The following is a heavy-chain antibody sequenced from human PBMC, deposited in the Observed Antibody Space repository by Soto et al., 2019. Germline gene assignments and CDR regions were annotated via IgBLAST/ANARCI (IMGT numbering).Heavy chain of an antibody. CDR1: GGSISSGCYY. D-gene: IGHD2-2*01. CDR2: IYYSGST. J-gene: IGHJ4*02. Sequence: PSETLSLTCTVSGGSISSGCYYWSWIRQHPGKGLEWIGYIYYSGSTYYNPSLKSRVTISVDTSKNQFSLKLSSVTAADTAVYYCARGAYCSSTSCYDFDYWGQGTLVTVSS. V-gene: IGHV4-31*03. CDR3: ARGAYCSSTSCYDFDY.